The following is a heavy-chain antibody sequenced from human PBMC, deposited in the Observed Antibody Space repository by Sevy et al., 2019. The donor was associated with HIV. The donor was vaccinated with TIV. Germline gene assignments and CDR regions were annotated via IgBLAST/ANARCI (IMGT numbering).Heavy chain of an antibody. J-gene: IGHJ4*02. CDR1: GFTFSSYE. D-gene: IGHD3-16*01. CDR3: AGRLGGVSRVGY. Sequence: GGSLRLSCAASGFTFSSYEMNWVRQAPGKGLEWVSYISSSGSTIYYADSVKGRFTISRDNAKNSQYLQMNSLRAEDTAVYYCAGRLGGVSRVGYWGQGTLVTVSS. CDR2: ISSSGSTI. V-gene: IGHV3-48*03.